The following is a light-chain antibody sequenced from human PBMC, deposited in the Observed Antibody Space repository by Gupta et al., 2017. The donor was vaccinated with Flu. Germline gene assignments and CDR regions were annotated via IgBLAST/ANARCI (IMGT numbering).Light chain of an antibody. CDR1: EDGGRNF. CDR2: GTS. Sequence: GSLSVSPGETGTLSCSAGEDGGRNFLVWYQQKPGQPPRVLIYGTSNRATGIPDRFSGGGSGTDFTLTINRLEPEDSALYYCHQQKNSPYTFGQGTKLEIK. CDR3: HQQKNSPYT. J-gene: IGKJ2*01. V-gene: IGKV3-20*01.